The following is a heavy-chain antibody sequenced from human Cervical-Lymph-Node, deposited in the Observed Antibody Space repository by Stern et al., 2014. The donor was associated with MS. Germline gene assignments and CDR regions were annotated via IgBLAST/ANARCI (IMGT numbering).Heavy chain of an antibody. V-gene: IGHV3-21*01. D-gene: IGHD4-17*01. CDR2: ISGSGSHI. CDR3: SRANYGDVYYYNGLDV. Sequence: VQLVQSGGGLVKPGGSLRLSCAASGFYFSSYSINWVRQAPGKGLEWVSSISGSGSHISYADSVKGRFIISRDNAKTSLYLQMNSLRVEDTAVYYCSRANYGDVYYYNGLDVWGLGTTVTVSS. J-gene: IGHJ6*02. CDR1: GFYFSSYS.